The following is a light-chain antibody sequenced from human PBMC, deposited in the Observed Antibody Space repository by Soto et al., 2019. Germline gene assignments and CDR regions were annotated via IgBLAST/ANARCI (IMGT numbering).Light chain of an antibody. CDR3: QTWDSAIQV. CDR1: SAHSSGA. J-gene: IGLJ2*01. V-gene: IGLV4-69*01. CDR2: VNNDGSH. Sequence: QPVLTQSPSASASLGASVNLTCTLTSAHSSGAIAAHRQQPDKGPRFLMKVNNDGSHSKGDGIPDRFSGSSSGAERSLTISSLQSEDEADYYCQTWDSAIQVFGGGTKVTVL.